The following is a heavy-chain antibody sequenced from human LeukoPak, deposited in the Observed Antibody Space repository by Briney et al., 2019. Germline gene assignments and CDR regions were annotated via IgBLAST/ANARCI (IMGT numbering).Heavy chain of an antibody. CDR3: AREHHPRRITTFGVARISSKYYGMDV. CDR2: INWNGGST. J-gene: IGHJ6*02. D-gene: IGHD3-3*01. CDR1: GFTFDDYG. Sequence: GGSLRLSCAASGFTFDDYGMSWVRQAPGKGLEWVSGINWNGGSTGYADSVKGQFTISRDNAKNSLYLQMNSLRAEDTALYYCAREHHPRRITTFGVARISSKYYGMDVWGQGTTVTVSS. V-gene: IGHV3-20*04.